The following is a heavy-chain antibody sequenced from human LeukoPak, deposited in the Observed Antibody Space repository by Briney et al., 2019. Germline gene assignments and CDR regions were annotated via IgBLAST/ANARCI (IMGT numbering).Heavy chain of an antibody. Sequence: PGGSLRLSCAASGFTFSSYSMTWVRQAPGKGLARVAFIRYDGNNKHYTDSVKGRFTISRDNSKNTLYLQMNSLRAEDTAVYYCAKDRYGGFLGFDYWGQGTLVTVSS. CDR2: IRYDGNNK. CDR3: AKDRYGGFLGFDY. CDR1: GFTFSSYS. D-gene: IGHD4-23*01. V-gene: IGHV3-30*02. J-gene: IGHJ4*02.